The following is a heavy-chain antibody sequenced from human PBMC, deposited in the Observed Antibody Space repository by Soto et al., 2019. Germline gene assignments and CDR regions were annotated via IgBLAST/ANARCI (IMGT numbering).Heavy chain of an antibody. CDR3: ARDGGSGVTFPYNWFDP. V-gene: IGHV3-11*01. J-gene: IGHJ5*02. D-gene: IGHD3-10*01. Sequence: GGSLRLSCTASGFTFSDYYMSWIRQAPGKGLEWVSYISSSGSTIYYADSVKGRFTISRDNAKNSLYLQMNSLRAEDTAVYYCARDGGSGVTFPYNWFDPWGQGTLVTVSS. CDR1: GFTFSDYY. CDR2: ISSSGSTI.